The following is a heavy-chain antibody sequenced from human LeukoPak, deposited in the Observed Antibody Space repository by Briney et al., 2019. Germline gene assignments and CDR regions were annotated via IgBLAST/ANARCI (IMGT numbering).Heavy chain of an antibody. V-gene: IGHV3-23*01. CDR1: GFTFSSYA. CDR3: AKDCSGGSCYDY. CDR2: ISASGVGT. D-gene: IGHD2-15*01. J-gene: IGHJ4*02. Sequence: GGSLRLSCAASGFTFSSYAMSWVRQAPGKGLEWVSSISASGVGTYYADSVKGRFTISRDSSKNTLYLQMNSLRAEDTAVYYCAKDCSGGSCYDYWGQGTLVTVSS.